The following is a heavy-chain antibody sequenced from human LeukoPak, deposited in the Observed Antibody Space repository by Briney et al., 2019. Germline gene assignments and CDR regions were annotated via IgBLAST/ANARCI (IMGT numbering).Heavy chain of an antibody. CDR2: INPSSGDT. J-gene: IGHJ4*02. Sequence: ASVKVSCKASGYTLTGYYIHWVRQAPGQGLEWMGWINPSSGDTKYAQKFQGGVSMTRDTSNTTAYMELSRLRSDDTAVYYCARDGGSGWSLDYWGQGTLVTVSS. D-gene: IGHD6-19*01. V-gene: IGHV1-2*02. CDR1: GYTLTGYY. CDR3: ARDGGSGWSLDY.